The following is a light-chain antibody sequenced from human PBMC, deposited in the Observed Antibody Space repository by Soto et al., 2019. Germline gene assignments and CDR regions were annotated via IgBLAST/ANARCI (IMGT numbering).Light chain of an antibody. V-gene: IGLV1-40*01. CDR1: SSNIGAGYD. Sequence: QSVLTQPPSVSGAPGQRVTISCTGSSSNIGAGYDVHWYQQLPGTAPKLLISGNSNRPSGVPDRFSGSKSGTSASLAITGLQGEEEGGYDRSLRGKVFRTGNQVTV. J-gene: IGLJ1*01. CDR3: SLRGKV. CDR2: GNS.